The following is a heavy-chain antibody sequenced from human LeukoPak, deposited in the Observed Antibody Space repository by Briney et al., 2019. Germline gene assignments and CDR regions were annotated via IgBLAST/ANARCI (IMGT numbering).Heavy chain of an antibody. V-gene: IGHV1-69*13. Sequence: GASVKVSCKASGYTFTSYAIGWVRQAPGQGLEWMGGIIPIFGTANYAQKFQGRVTITADESTSTAYMELSSLRSEDTAVYYCARDHRWSSSSWSQINWFDPWGQGTLVTVSS. CDR2: IIPIFGTA. CDR3: ARDHRWSSSSWSQINWFDP. CDR1: GYTFTSYA. D-gene: IGHD6-13*01. J-gene: IGHJ5*02.